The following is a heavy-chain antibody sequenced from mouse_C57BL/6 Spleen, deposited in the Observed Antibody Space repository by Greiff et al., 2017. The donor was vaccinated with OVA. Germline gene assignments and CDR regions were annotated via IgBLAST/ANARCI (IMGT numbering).Heavy chain of an antibody. Sequence: VQLQESGAELARPGASVKMSCKASGYTFTSYTMHWVKQRPGQGLEWIGYINPSSGYTKYNQKFKDKATLTADKSSSTAYMQLSSLTSEDSAVYYCARDYYDYYYYAMDYWGQGTSVTVSS. V-gene: IGHV1-4*01. J-gene: IGHJ4*01. D-gene: IGHD2-4*01. CDR3: ARDYYDYYYYAMDY. CDR1: GYTFTSYT. CDR2: INPSSGYT.